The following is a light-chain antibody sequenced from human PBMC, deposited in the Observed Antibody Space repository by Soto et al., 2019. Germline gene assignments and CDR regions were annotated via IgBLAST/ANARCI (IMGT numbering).Light chain of an antibody. CDR1: RSDVGGYTY. CDR2: DVT. V-gene: IGLV2-11*01. CDR3: CSYAGSYTVM. Sequence: QSALTQPRSVSGSPGQSVTISCTGTRSDVGGYTYVSWYQQPPGKAPKLMIYDVTKRPSGVPDRFSGSKSGNTASLTISGLQAEDEADYYCCSYAGSYTVMFGGGTKVTVL. J-gene: IGLJ3*02.